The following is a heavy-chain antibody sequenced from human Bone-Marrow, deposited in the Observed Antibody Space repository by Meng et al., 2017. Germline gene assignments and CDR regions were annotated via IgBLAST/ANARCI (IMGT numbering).Heavy chain of an antibody. Sequence: SETLSLTCTVSGGSISSSSYYWGWIRQPPGKGLEWIGSIYYSGSTYYNPSLKSRVTISVDTSKNQFSLKLSSVTAADTAVYYCARVRAKDYGGTRFDYWGQGTLVTVSS. V-gene: IGHV4-39*07. CDR1: GGSISSSSYY. D-gene: IGHD4-23*01. J-gene: IGHJ4*02. CDR2: IYYSGST. CDR3: ARVRAKDYGGTRFDY.